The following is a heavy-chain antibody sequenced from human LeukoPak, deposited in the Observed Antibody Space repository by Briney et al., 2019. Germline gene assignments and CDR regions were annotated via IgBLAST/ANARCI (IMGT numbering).Heavy chain of an antibody. CDR2: IIPILGIA. Sequence: ASVKVSCKASGGTFSSYTISWVRQAPGQRLEWMGRIIPILGIANYAQKFQGRVTITADESTSTAYMELSSLRSEDTAVYYCARVEMATPPAAWGQGTLVTVSS. CDR1: GGTFSSYT. CDR3: ARVEMATPPAA. D-gene: IGHD5-24*01. V-gene: IGHV1-69*02. J-gene: IGHJ5*02.